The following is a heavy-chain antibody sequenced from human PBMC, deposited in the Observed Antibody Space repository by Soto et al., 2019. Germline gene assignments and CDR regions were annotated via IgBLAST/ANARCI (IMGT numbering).Heavy chain of an antibody. D-gene: IGHD6-19*01. Sequence: QVQLVQSGAEVKRPGSSVKVSCKASGGTFNNYTFNWVRQAPGQGLEWMGRIIPILDIANYAQKFQGRVTITADKSSSTASMERSSLRSADTAVYYCARGVAGNQFYYGMDVWGQGTTVTVSS. CDR1: GGTFNNYT. J-gene: IGHJ6*02. CDR3: ARGVAGNQFYYGMDV. V-gene: IGHV1-69*02. CDR2: IIPILDIA.